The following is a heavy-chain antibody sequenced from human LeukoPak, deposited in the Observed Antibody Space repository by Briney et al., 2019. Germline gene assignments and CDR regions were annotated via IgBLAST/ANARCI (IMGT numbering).Heavy chain of an antibody. CDR2: ISYDGSNK. CDR1: GFTFSTSG. V-gene: IGHV3-30*18. CDR3: AKEGYYDFWSGYYHHYYYYYYMDV. Sequence: GSLRLSCAASGFTFSTSGMHWVRQAPGKGLEWVAVISYDGSNKHFTDSVTGRFTISRDNSKNTLYLQINSLRAEDTAVYYCAKEGYYDFWSGYYHHYYYYYYMDVWGKGTTVTVSS. D-gene: IGHD3-3*01. J-gene: IGHJ6*03.